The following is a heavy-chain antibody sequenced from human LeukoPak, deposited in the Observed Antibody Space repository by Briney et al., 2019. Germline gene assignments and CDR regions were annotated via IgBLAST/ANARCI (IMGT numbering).Heavy chain of an antibody. V-gene: IGHV4-4*02. CDR3: ARGRRGGGCFDY. Sequence: SETLSLICAVSSGPINSNWWSWVRQPPGKRLEWIGEIYHRGSTNYNPTLKSRVTISVDKSKNQFSLRLTSVTAADTAVYYCARGRRGGGCFDYWGQGTLVTVSS. J-gene: IGHJ4*02. CDR1: SGPINSNW. D-gene: IGHD3-16*01. CDR2: IYHRGST.